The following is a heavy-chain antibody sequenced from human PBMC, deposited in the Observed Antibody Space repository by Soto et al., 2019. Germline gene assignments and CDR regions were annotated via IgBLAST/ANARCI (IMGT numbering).Heavy chain of an antibody. CDR3: ARGLEPIDY. Sequence: QVQLVQSGAEEKKPGASVKVSCKASGYTFTSYAMTWVRPAPGQRLEWMGWINAVNGNTNYSQKFQGRVTITRDTSASTAYMELNSLRSEDTAVYYCARGLEPIDYWGQGTLVTVSS. V-gene: IGHV1-3*05. CDR1: GYTFTSYA. CDR2: INAVNGNT. J-gene: IGHJ4*02.